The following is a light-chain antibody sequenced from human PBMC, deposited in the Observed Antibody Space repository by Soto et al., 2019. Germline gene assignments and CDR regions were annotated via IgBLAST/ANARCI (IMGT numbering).Light chain of an antibody. J-gene: IGKJ1*01. CDR2: DAS. CDR1: QSISNR. Sequence: DIHMTQFPSTLFSSVGGRVTITYRASQSISNRLAWYQQKPGKAPKVVIYDASSLESGVPSRFSGSGSGTEFILTINSLKPDDFATYCCQHYGGMWAFGQGTKVDIK. CDR3: QHYGGMWA. V-gene: IGKV1-5*01.